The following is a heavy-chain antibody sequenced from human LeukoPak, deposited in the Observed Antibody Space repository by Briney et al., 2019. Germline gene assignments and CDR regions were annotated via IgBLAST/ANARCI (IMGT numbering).Heavy chain of an antibody. CDR3: ARDHHPKAWIGYPGPDGFDP. CDR2: INHSGST. Sequence: SETLSLTCTVSGGSIRSSYYYWGWIRQPPGKGLEWIGEINHSGSTNYNPSLKSRVTISVDTSKNQFSLKLSSVTAADTAVYYCARDHHPKAWIGYPGPDGFDPWGQGTLVTVSS. J-gene: IGHJ5*02. CDR1: GGSIRSSYYY. V-gene: IGHV4-39*07. D-gene: IGHD3-10*01.